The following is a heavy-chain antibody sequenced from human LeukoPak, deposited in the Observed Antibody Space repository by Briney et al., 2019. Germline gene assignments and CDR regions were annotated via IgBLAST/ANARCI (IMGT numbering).Heavy chain of an antibody. J-gene: IGHJ4*02. V-gene: IGHV4-34*01. CDR3: ASSNLLFDY. CDR1: GGSFSGYY. CDR2: INHSGST. D-gene: IGHD4-11*01. Sequence: SETLSLTCAVYGGSFSGYYWSWIRQPPGKGLEWIGEINHSGSTNYNPSLKSRVTISVDTSKNQFSLKLSSVTAADTAVYYCASSNLLFDYRGQGALVTVSS.